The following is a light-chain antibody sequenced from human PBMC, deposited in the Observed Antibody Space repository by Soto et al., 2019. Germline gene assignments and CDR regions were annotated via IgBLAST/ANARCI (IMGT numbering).Light chain of an antibody. Sequence: EIVLTQSPATLSLYPGERATLSCRASQSVSSYLAWYQQKPGQAPRLLIYDASNRATGIPARFSGSGSGTDFTLTISRLQPEDFAVYFCQQYGSSPPTTFGQGTRLEIK. V-gene: IGKV3-11*01. J-gene: IGKJ5*01. CDR3: QQYGSSPPTT. CDR2: DAS. CDR1: QSVSSY.